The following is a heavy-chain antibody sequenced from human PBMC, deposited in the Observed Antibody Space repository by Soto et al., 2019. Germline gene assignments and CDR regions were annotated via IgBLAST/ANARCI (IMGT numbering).Heavy chain of an antibody. D-gene: IGHD6-19*01. V-gene: IGHV7-4-1*01. CDR2: INTNTGNP. CDR3: ARDAAVAGTPDY. Sequence: QVQLVQSGSELKKPGASVKVSCKASGYTFTSYAMNWVRQPPGQGLEVMEWINTNTGNPTYAQGFTGRFVFSFDTSVSTAYLQICSLKAEDTAVYYCARDAAVAGTPDYWGQGTLVTVSS. CDR1: GYTFTSYA. J-gene: IGHJ4*02.